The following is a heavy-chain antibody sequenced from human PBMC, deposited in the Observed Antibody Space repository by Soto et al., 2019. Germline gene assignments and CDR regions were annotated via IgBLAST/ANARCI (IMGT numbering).Heavy chain of an antibody. V-gene: IGHV1-69*04. CDR3: AGETTGIAAVYYFDY. J-gene: IGHJ4*02. D-gene: IGHD6-13*01. CDR1: GGTFSSYT. Sequence: SAKVSCKASGGTFSSYTISWLRQAPGQGLEWMGRIIPILGIANYAQKFQGRVTITADKSTSTAYMELSSLRSEDTAVYYCAGETTGIAAVYYFDYWGQGTLVTVSS. CDR2: IIPILGIA.